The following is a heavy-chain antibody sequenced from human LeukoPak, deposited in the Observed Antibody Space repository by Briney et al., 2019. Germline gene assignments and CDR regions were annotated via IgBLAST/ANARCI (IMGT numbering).Heavy chain of an antibody. CDR1: GFTVSSNY. CDR2: IYSGGST. Sequence: GGSLRLSCAVSGFTVSSNYMSWVRQAPGKGLEWVSIIYSGGSTYYADSVKGRFTISRGNSKNILYLQMNSLRAEDTALYYCARVGYTDTWYSSPPFDYWGQGTLVTVSS. V-gene: IGHV3-66*01. D-gene: IGHD2-15*01. J-gene: IGHJ4*02. CDR3: ARVGYTDTWYSSPPFDY.